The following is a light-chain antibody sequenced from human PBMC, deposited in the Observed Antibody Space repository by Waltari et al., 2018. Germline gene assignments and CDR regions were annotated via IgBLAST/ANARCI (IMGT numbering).Light chain of an antibody. CDR1: QSITSY. Sequence: DIQMTHSPSSLSASVGDRVTITCRASQSITSYLNWYQQKPGKAPRLLISATSNLQSGVPSRFSGSGSGADCTLTINSLQPEDFATYYCLQSYSLSLFTFGPGTRVDIK. J-gene: IGKJ3*01. CDR3: LQSYSLSLFT. V-gene: IGKV1-39*01. CDR2: ATS.